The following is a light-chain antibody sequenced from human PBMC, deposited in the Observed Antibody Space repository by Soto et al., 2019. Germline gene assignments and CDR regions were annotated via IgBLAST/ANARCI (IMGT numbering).Light chain of an antibody. J-gene: IGLJ1*01. CDR3: SSFTDGNTLV. Sequence: QSALTQSPSASVSPGQSVTISCTGTSSDIGGYNSVSWYQQHPGKAPKVMIYDVTKRPSGVPDRFSGSKSGNTASLTVSELQAEDEADYYCSSFTDGNTLVFGTGTXVTVL. V-gene: IGLV2-8*01. CDR1: SSDIGGYNS. CDR2: DVT.